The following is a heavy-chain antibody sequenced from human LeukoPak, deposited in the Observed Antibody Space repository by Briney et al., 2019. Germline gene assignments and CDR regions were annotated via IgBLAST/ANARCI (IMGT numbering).Heavy chain of an antibody. D-gene: IGHD6-13*01. CDR1: GFNFHDYA. J-gene: IGHJ4*02. CDR3: AKDIDSSSWYYFDY. V-gene: IGHV3-9*01. CDR2: ISWNSGRL. Sequence: PGGSLRLSCAASGFNFHDYAMHWVRQTPGKGLEWVSSISWNSGRLGYADSVKGRFTISRDNAKNSLYLEMNSLRAEDTALYFCAKDIDSSSWYYFDYWGQGTLVTVSS.